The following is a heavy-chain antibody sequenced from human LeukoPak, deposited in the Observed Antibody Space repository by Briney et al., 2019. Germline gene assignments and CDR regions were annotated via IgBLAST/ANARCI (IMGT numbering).Heavy chain of an antibody. Sequence: SETLSLTCTVSGYSISSGYYWGWIRQPPGKGLEWIGSIYHSGSTYYNPSLKSRVTISVDTSKNQFSLKLSSVTAADTAVYYCATEPGGYAFDIWGQGTMVTVSS. CDR3: ATEPGGYAFDI. CDR1: GYSISSGYY. J-gene: IGHJ3*02. CDR2: IYHSGST. V-gene: IGHV4-38-2*02. D-gene: IGHD1-14*01.